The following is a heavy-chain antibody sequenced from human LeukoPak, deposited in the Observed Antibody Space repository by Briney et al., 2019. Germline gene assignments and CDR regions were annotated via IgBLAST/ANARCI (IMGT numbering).Heavy chain of an antibody. V-gene: IGHV4-34*01. CDR3: ARGQTIVGATGDF. CDR2: INHSGST. CDR1: GGSFNGYY. J-gene: IGHJ4*02. D-gene: IGHD1-26*01. Sequence: PSETLSLTCAVYGGSFNGYYWSWIRQPPGKGLEWTGEINHSGSTNYNPSLKSRVTISVDTSKNQFSLKLSSVTAADTAVYYCARGQTIVGATGDFWGQGTLVTVSS.